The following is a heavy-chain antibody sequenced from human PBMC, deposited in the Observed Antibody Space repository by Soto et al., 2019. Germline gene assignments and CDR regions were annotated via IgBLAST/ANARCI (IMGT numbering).Heavy chain of an antibody. Sequence: LRLSFAASGFTFSSYAMSWVRQAPGKGLEWVSAISGSGGSTYYADSVKGRFTISRDNSKNTLYLQMNSLRAEDTAVYYCAKDRIAVAVGWFDPWGQGTLVTVSS. J-gene: IGHJ5*02. D-gene: IGHD6-19*01. CDR2: ISGSGGST. CDR1: GFTFSSYA. CDR3: AKDRIAVAVGWFDP. V-gene: IGHV3-23*01.